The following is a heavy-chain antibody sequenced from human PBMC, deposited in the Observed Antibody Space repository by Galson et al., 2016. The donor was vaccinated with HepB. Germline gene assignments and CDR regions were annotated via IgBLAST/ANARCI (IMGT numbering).Heavy chain of an antibody. CDR3: TKRLSHGMDV. J-gene: IGHJ6*02. Sequence: SLRLSCAASGFTFTYYWTDWVRQAPGEGLVWVSTINPDGTSTKYADSVKGRFTMSRDNAKNTLHLQMDSLRVDDTAVYYCTKRLSHGMDVWGQGTTVTVSS. CDR2: INPDGTST. V-gene: IGHV3-74*03. D-gene: IGHD5-24*01. CDR1: GFTFTYYW.